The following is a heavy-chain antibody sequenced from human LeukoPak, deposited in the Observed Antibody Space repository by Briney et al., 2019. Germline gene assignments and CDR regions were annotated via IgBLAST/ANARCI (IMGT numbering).Heavy chain of an antibody. V-gene: IGHV3-21*04. D-gene: IGHD4/OR15-4a*01. J-gene: IGHJ6*03. CDR1: GFTFSSYS. CDR2: ISSSSSYI. Sequence: PGGSLRLSCAASGFTFSSYSMNWVRQAPGKGLEWVSSISSSSSYIYYADSVKGRFTISRDNAKNSLYLQMNSLRAEDTAVYFCAKNRGANYYNYYMDVWGKGTTVTVSS. CDR3: AKNRGANYYNYYMDV.